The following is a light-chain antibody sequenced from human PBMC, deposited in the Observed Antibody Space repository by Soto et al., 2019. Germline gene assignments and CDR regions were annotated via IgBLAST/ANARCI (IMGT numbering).Light chain of an antibody. CDR3: QQYGSSPWT. CDR1: QSIGDS. Sequence: DIQMTQSPSTLSASVGDRVTITCRASQSIGDSLAWYQQKPGKAPYLLISDVSSLERGVPSRFSGSGSGTDFTLTISRLEPEDFAVYYCQQYGSSPWTFGQGTKVDIK. V-gene: IGKV1-5*01. CDR2: DVS. J-gene: IGKJ1*01.